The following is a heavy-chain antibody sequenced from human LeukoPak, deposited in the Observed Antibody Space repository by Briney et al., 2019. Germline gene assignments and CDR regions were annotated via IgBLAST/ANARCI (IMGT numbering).Heavy chain of an antibody. J-gene: IGHJ4*02. CDR2: ISYDGSNK. CDR3: ARALAKGIAVAGTVLPVEY. CDR1: GFTFSSYA. D-gene: IGHD6-19*01. Sequence: GGSLRLSCAASGFTFSSYAMHWVRQAPGKGLEWVAVISYDGSNKYYADSVKGRFTISRDNSKNTLYLQMNSLRAEDTAVYYCARALAKGIAVAGTVLPVEYWGQGTLVTVSS. V-gene: IGHV3-30-3*01.